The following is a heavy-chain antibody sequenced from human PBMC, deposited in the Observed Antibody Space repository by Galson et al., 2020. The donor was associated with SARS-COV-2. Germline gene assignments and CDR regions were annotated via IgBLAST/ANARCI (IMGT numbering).Heavy chain of an antibody. Sequence: GESLKISCKVSGYTLTELSMHWVRQAPGKGLEWMGGFDPEDGETIYAQKFQGRVTMTEDTSTDTAYMELSSLRSEDTAVYYCATGPSIAAAGTWFDPWGQGTLVTVSS. CDR2: FDPEDGET. V-gene: IGHV1-24*01. D-gene: IGHD6-13*01. CDR3: ATGPSIAAAGTWFDP. CDR1: GYTLTELS. J-gene: IGHJ5*02.